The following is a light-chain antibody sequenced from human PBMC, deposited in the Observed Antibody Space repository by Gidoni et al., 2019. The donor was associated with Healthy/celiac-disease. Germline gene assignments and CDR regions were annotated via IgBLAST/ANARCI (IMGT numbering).Light chain of an antibody. Sequence: DIVMTQSPASLAVSLGARATINCKSSQSVLYSSNNKNYLAWYQQKPGQPPKLLIYWASTRESGVPDRFSGSGSGTDFTLTISSLQAEDVAVYYCQQYYSTPQSFGQGTKLEIK. V-gene: IGKV4-1*01. J-gene: IGKJ2*03. CDR1: QSVLYSSNNKNY. CDR2: WAS. CDR3: QQYYSTPQS.